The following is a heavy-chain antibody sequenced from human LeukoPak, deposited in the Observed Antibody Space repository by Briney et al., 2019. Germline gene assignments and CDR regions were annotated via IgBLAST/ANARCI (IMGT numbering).Heavy chain of an antibody. V-gene: IGHV3-11*01. CDR2: ISDSGNTI. D-gene: IGHD1-7*01. J-gene: IGHJ3*02. Sequence: SGGSLRLSCAASGFTSSDYYMNWIRQAPGKGLEWVSYISDSGNTIHSADSVKGRFTISRDNAKNSLYLQMNSLRAEDTAVYYCARARDNWNYEAFDIWGQGTMVTVSS. CDR3: ARARDNWNYEAFDI. CDR1: GFTSSDYY.